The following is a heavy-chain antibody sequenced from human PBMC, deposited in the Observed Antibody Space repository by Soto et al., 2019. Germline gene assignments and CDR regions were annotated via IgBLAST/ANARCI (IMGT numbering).Heavy chain of an antibody. D-gene: IGHD6-25*01. CDR1: GYPFSSNH. J-gene: IGHJ4*02. CDR2: INVVTGNT. V-gene: IGHV1-3*01. CDR3: ARDGNFASLAAIDY. Sequence: QVHLVQSGAEVKKPGASVKVSCKASGYPFSSNHMHWVRQAPGQGLEWMGFINVVTGNTRYSRKFQGRLILTRDTSASTTHLDLSGLTTEDTAVYYCARDGNFASLAAIDYWGQGTPLTVSS.